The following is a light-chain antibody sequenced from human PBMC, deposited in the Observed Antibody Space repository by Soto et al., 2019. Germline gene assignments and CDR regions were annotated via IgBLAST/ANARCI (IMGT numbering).Light chain of an antibody. V-gene: IGKV1-5*03. CDR2: KES. CDR3: QQYNSYAYT. Sequence: DIQMTQSPSTLSASVGDRVTITFRASQSISSWLAWYQQKPGKAPKLLIYKESSLESGVPSRFSGSGSGTEFTLTISSLQPDDFATYYCQQYNSYAYTFGQGIRLEIK. CDR1: QSISSW. J-gene: IGKJ2*01.